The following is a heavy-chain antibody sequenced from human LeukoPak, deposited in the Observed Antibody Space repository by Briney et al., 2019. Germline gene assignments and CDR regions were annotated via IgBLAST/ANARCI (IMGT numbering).Heavy chain of an antibody. V-gene: IGHV1-3*01. CDR2: INAGNGNT. CDR1: GYTFTSYA. CDR3: ARVRPMIVQVDY. D-gene: IGHD3-22*01. Sequence: ASVKVSCKASGYTFTSYAMHWVRQAPGQRLEWMGWINAGNGNTKYSQKFQGRVTLTTDTSTSTAYMELRSLRSDDTAVYYCARVRPMIVQVDYWGQGTLVTVSS. J-gene: IGHJ4*02.